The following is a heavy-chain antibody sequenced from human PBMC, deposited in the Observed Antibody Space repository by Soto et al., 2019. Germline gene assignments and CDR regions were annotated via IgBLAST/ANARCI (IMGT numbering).Heavy chain of an antibody. CDR2: ISSSSENI. CDR1: GFSFRDHS. D-gene: IGHD2-21*02. CDR3: ARLPKGSVVTG. Sequence: PGGSLRLSCVGSGFSFRDHSMNWVRQPPGKGLQWISYISSSSENIYYADSVKGRFTVSRDNAKNTLFLQKNSLRDDDSAIYYCARLPKGSVVTGWGQGSLVTVSS. J-gene: IGHJ4*01. V-gene: IGHV3-48*02.